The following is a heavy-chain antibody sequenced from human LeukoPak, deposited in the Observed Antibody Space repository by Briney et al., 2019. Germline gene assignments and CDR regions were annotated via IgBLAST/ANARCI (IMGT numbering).Heavy chain of an antibody. CDR1: GFTVSNNY. V-gene: IGHV3-53*03. Sequence: PGGSLRLSCAASGFTVSNNYMGWVRQAQGKGLEWVSVIYSGGSTYYADSVKGRFTISRDNSKNTLYLQMNSLRAEDTALYYCARGGITVAGTRGNYFDYWGQGTLVAVSS. D-gene: IGHD6-19*01. CDR2: IYSGGST. CDR3: ARGGITVAGTRGNYFDY. J-gene: IGHJ4*02.